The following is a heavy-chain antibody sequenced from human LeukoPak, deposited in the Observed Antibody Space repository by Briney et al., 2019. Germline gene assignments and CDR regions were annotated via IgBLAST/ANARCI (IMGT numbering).Heavy chain of an antibody. J-gene: IGHJ6*02. V-gene: IGHV1-18*01. D-gene: IGHD2-2*01. Sequence: ASVKVFCKASGYTFTSYGISWVRQAPGQGLEWMGWISAYNGNTNYAQKLQGRVTMTTDTSTSTAYMELRSLRSDDTAVYYCARDSHDCSSTSCYWGYYYYGMDVWGQGTTVTVSS. CDR3: ARDSHDCSSTSCYWGYYYYGMDV. CDR1: GYTFTSYG. CDR2: ISAYNGNT.